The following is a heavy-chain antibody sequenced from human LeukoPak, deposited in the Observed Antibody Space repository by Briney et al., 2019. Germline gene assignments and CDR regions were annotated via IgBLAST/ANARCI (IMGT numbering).Heavy chain of an antibody. CDR1: GFTFRNYW. CDR2: IRQDGSAK. J-gene: IGHJ4*02. V-gene: IGHV3-7*01. CDR3: AKDVRSDYFDS. Sequence: GGSLRLSCAASGFTFRNYWMSWVRQAPGKGLEWVANIRQDGSAKYYVDSVKGRFTISRDNANNSLYLQMDSLRAEDTAVYYCAKDVRSDYFDSWGQGTLVTVSS.